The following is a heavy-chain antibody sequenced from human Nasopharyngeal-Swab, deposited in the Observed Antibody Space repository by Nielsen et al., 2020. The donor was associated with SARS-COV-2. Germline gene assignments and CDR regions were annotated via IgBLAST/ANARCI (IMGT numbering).Heavy chain of an antibody. CDR3: VRDRGYYTFTD. CDR2: ISSSSSDI. V-gene: IGHV3-21*01. J-gene: IGHJ4*02. CDR1: GFRDYS. D-gene: IGHD2/OR15-2a*01. Sequence: GESLKISCVDSGFRDYSMNWVRQAPEKGLEWVSSISSSSSDIYYADSVKGRFTISRDSAKNSLYLQMNNLGAEDTAVYYCVRDRGYYTFTDWGQGTLVTVSS.